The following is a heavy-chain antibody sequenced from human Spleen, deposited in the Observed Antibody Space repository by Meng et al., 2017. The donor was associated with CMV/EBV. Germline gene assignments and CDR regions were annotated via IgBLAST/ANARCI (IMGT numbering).Heavy chain of an antibody. CDR1: GGSNSSRSSY. V-gene: IGHV4-39*01. CDR2: MFYTGTT. Sequence: SGGSNSSRSSYWGWIRQPPGKGLEWIGSMFYTGTTHYDPSLKSRVTISGDTSKNQFSLKLSSVTAADTAVYYCASVSDFWSGYQPAWGQGTLVTVSS. J-gene: IGHJ4*02. CDR3: ASVSDFWSGYQPA. D-gene: IGHD3-3*01.